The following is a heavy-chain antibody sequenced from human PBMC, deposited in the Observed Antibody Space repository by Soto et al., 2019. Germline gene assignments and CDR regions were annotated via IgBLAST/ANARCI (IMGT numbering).Heavy chain of an antibody. CDR3: ARGYGDYVGWFDP. D-gene: IGHD4-17*01. J-gene: IGHJ5*02. CDR2: INAGNGNT. CDR1: GYTFTSYA. Sequence: QVQLVQSGAEVKKPGASVKVSCKASGYTFTSYAMHWVRQAPGQRLEWMGWINAGNGNTKYSQKFQGRITITSDTSASTAYMELSSLRSETTAVYYCARGYGDYVGWFDPWGQGTLVTVSS. V-gene: IGHV1-3*01.